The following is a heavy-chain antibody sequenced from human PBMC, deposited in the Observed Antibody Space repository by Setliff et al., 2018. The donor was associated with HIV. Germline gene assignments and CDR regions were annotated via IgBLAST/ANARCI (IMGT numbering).Heavy chain of an antibody. J-gene: IGHJ3*01. Sequence: PGESLTISCRGFGYSFGDYWIGWVRQKPGKGLEWMGIIFPADSDTRVSPSFQGQVSISADRSTYAAFLQWTSLKASDTGMYSCARHRVDTSMLVVKSPGAFDLWGQGTLVTVPS. CDR2: IFPADSDT. CDR3: ARHRVDTSMLVVKSPGAFDL. D-gene: IGHD3-22*01. V-gene: IGHV5-51*01. CDR1: GYSFGDYW.